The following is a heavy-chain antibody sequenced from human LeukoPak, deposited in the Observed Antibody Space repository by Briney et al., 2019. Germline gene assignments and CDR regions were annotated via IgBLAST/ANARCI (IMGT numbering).Heavy chain of an antibody. Sequence: SSETLSLTCTVSGGSISSYYWSWIRQPAGKGLEWIGRIYTSGSTNYNPSLKSRVTMPVDTSKNQFSLKLSSVTAADTAVYYCARDYGDYDGRRFDYWGQGTLVTVSS. CDR1: GGSISSYY. CDR2: IYTSGST. J-gene: IGHJ4*02. D-gene: IGHD4-17*01. V-gene: IGHV4-4*07. CDR3: ARDYGDYDGRRFDY.